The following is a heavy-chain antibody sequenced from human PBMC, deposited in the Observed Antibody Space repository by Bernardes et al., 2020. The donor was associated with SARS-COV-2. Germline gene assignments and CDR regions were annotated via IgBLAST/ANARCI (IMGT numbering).Heavy chain of an antibody. CDR1: GGSISSYY. Sequence: SATLPLTCTVSGGSISSYYWSWIRQPPGKGLECIGYMYYSGSTNYNPSLKSRVTISVDTSKNQFSLKLSSVTAADTAVYYCARISLGYYDILTGSSPVDAFDIWGQGTMVTVSS. V-gene: IGHV4-59*01. CDR3: ARISLGYYDILTGSSPVDAFDI. CDR2: MYYSGST. J-gene: IGHJ3*02. D-gene: IGHD3-9*01.